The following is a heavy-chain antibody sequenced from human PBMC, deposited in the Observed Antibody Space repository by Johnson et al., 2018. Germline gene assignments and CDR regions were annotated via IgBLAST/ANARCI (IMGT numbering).Heavy chain of an antibody. V-gene: IGHV3-30*14. D-gene: IGHD6-19*01. CDR2: ISYDGFNK. Sequence: VQLVESGGGVVQPGRSLRLSCAASGFTFSNYAMQWVRQAPGKGLEWVAVISYDGFNKYYADSVKGRFTISRDNSKTTLYLQMNSLRAEDTAVYYCAGDSRAVAGSRHAFDIWGQGTMVTVSS. CDR1: GFTFSNYA. J-gene: IGHJ3*02. CDR3: AGDSRAVAGSRHAFDI.